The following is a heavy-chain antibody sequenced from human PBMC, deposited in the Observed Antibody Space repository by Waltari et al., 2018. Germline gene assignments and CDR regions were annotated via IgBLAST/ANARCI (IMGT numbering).Heavy chain of an antibody. V-gene: IGHV1-69-2*01. CDR1: GYTFTDYY. J-gene: IGHJ5*02. Sequence: EVQLVQSGAEVKKPGATVKISCKVSGYTFTDYYMHWVQQAPGKGLEWMGLVVPEDGETIYAAKFQGRVTIPADTSTDTAYMELSSLRSEDTAVYYCATTGGAAMVTNWFDPWGQGTLVTVSS. CDR3: ATTGGAAMVTNWFDP. CDR2: VVPEDGET. D-gene: IGHD5-18*01.